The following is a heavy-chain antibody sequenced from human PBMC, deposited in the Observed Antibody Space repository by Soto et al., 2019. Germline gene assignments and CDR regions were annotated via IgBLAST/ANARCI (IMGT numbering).Heavy chain of an antibody. D-gene: IGHD6-13*01. Sequence: PGGSLRLSCAASVFTFSSYSMNWVRQAPGKGLEWVSSISSSSSYIYYADSVKGRFTISRDNAKNSLYLQMNSLRAEDTAVYYCARDSRAAWQQLGDYYFDYWGQGTLVTVSS. CDR2: ISSSSSYI. CDR1: VFTFSSYS. J-gene: IGHJ4*02. V-gene: IGHV3-21*01. CDR3: ARDSRAAWQQLGDYYFDY.